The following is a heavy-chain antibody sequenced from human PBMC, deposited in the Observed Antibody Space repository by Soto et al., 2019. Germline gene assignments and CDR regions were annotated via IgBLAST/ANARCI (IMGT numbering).Heavy chain of an antibody. J-gene: IGHJ4*02. CDR3: ARGLTSGDY. CDR1: GYTFTSFY. CDR2: INPNGGST. Sequence: QVQLVQSGAEVKNPGASVKVSCKASGYTFTSFYIHWVRQAPGQGLEWMSIINPNGGSTNYAQNLQGRVTLTRDTSTTTVYMELSSLRSEDTPVYYCARGLTSGDYWGQGTLVTVSS. V-gene: IGHV1-46*01.